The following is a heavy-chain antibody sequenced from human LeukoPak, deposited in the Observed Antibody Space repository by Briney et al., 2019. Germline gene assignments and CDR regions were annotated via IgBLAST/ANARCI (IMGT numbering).Heavy chain of an antibody. V-gene: IGHV3-73*01. D-gene: IGHD3-22*01. Sequence: PGGSLRLSCAASGFTYSGSAMHWVRQTSGKGLEWVGRFRSKANSYATAYAASVKGRFTISRDDSKNTAYLQMNSLKTEDTAVYYCTIPINYYDSSGYYSPFGYWGQGTLVTVSS. CDR2: FRSKANSYAT. CDR3: TIPINYYDSSGYYSPFGY. CDR1: GFTYSGSA. J-gene: IGHJ4*02.